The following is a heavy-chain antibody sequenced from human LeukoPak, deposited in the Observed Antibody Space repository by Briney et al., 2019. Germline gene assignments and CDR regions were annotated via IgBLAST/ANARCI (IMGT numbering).Heavy chain of an antibody. V-gene: IGHV3-9*01. CDR2: ISWNSGSI. D-gene: IGHD3-10*01. CDR3: AKDGIGELYWYFDL. Sequence: QSGGSLRLSCADSGFTFDDYAMHWVRQAPGKGLEWVSGISWNSGSIGYADSVKGRFTISRDNAKNSLYLQMNSLRAEDTALYYCAKDGIGELYWYFDLWGRGTLVTVSS. CDR1: GFTFDDYA. J-gene: IGHJ2*01.